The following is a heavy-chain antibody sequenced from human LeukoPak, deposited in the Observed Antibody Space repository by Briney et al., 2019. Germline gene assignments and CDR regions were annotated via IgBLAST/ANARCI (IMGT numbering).Heavy chain of an antibody. CDR2: ISGSGGST. CDR1: GFTFSTYA. Sequence: PGGSLRLSCAASGFTFSTYAMSWVRQAPGKGLEWVSAISGSGGSTYCADSVKGRFTISRDNSKNTLFLQMNSLRAEDTAVYYCAKPPYSSSWHPFDYWGQGTLVTVSS. V-gene: IGHV3-23*01. J-gene: IGHJ4*02. D-gene: IGHD6-13*01. CDR3: AKPPYSSSWHPFDY.